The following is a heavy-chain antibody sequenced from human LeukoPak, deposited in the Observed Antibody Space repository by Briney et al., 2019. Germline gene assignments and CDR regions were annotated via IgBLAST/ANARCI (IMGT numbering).Heavy chain of an antibody. J-gene: IGHJ4*02. Sequence: GASVKVSCKASGGTFSSYAISWVRQAPGQGLEWMGGIIPIFGTANYAQKFQGRVTITTDESTSTAYMELSSLRSEDTAVYYCTTDWDMITFGGVIDYWGQGTLVTVSS. CDR3: TTDWDMITFGGVIDY. V-gene: IGHV1-69*05. CDR2: IIPIFGTA. CDR1: GGTFSSYA. D-gene: IGHD3-16*01.